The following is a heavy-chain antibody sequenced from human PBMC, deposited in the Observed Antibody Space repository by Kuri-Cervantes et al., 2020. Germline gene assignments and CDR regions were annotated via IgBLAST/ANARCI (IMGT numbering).Heavy chain of an antibody. CDR2: ISYDGSNK. Sequence: LSLTCAASGFTFSSYGMHWVRQAPGKGLEWVAVISYDGSNKYYADSVKGRFTISRDNSKNTLYLQMNSLRAEDTAVYYCAKSWIKQSELDWFDPWGQGTLVTVSS. V-gene: IGHV3-30*18. D-gene: IGHD5-18*01. J-gene: IGHJ5*02. CDR1: GFTFSSYG. CDR3: AKSWIKQSELDWFDP.